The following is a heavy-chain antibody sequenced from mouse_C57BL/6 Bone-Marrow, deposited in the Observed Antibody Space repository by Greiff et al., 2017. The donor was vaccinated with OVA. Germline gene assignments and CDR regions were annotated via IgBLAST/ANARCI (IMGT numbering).Heavy chain of an antibody. Sequence: QVQLQQSGPELVKPGASVKLSCKASGYAFSSSWMNWVKQRPGQGLEWIGRIYPGDGDTNYNGKFKGKATLTADKSSSTAYMQLSSLTSEDSAVYFCARKGIYGNYRDWYFDVWGTGTTVTVSS. D-gene: IGHD2-1*01. CDR2: IYPGDGDT. J-gene: IGHJ1*03. CDR3: ARKGIYGNYRDWYFDV. CDR1: GYAFSSSW. V-gene: IGHV1-82*01.